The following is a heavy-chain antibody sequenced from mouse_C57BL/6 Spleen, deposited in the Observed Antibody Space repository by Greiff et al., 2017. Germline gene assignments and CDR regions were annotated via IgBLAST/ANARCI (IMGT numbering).Heavy chain of an antibody. D-gene: IGHD1-1*01. V-gene: IGHV1-7*01. CDR1: GYTFTSYW. CDR3: ARLRITTAPYAMDY. J-gene: IGHJ4*01. CDR2: INPSSGYT. Sequence: QVHVKQSGAELAKPGASVKLSCKASGYTFTSYWMHWVKQRPGQGLEWIGYINPSSGYTKYNQKFKDKATLTADKSSSTAYMQLSSLTYEDSAVYYCARLRITTAPYAMDYWGQGTSVTVSS.